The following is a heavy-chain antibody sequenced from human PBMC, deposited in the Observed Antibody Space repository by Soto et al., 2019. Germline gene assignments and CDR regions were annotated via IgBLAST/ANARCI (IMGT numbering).Heavy chain of an antibody. V-gene: IGHV3-9*01. CDR3: AKAVAGYFDY. D-gene: IGHD6-19*01. J-gene: IGHJ4*02. CDR1: GFTFDDYA. Sequence: EVQLVESGGGLVQPGRSLRLSCAASGFTFDDYAMHWVRQDPGKGLEWVSGISWNSGSIGYADSVKGRFTISRDNAKNSLYLQMNSLRAEDTALYYCAKAVAGYFDYWGQGTLVTVSS. CDR2: ISWNSGSI.